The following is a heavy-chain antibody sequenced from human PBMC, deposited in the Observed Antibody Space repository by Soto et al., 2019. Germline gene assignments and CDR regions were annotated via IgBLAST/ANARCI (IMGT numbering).Heavy chain of an antibody. Sequence: ASVKVSCKASGYSFTSLDINWVRQTAGQGLEWMGWMQPSTGRTGYAQKFQGRVTMTRDTSINTAYMELTTLTSDDTALYYCARGVSAGVDYWGQGTLVTVSS. V-gene: IGHV1-8*01. CDR1: GYSFTSLD. CDR3: ARGVSAGVDY. D-gene: IGHD1-26*01. CDR2: MQPSTGRT. J-gene: IGHJ4*02.